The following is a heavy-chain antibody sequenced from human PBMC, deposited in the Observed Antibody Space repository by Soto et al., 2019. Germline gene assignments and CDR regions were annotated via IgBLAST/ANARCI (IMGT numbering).Heavy chain of an antibody. D-gene: IGHD2-2*01. CDR3: ARDAFPQGLNQFDS. CDR2: ISYDGNTK. J-gene: IGHJ4*02. Sequence: QVQLVESGGGVVQPGRSLRLSCAASGFTFFTYGFHWVRQAPGKGLEWVAVISYDGNTKYYADSVKGRFTISRDNPENTLYLQMNSLRAEDTAVYYCARDAFPQGLNQFDSWGQGTLVTVSS. CDR1: GFTFFTYG. V-gene: IGHV3-30-3*01.